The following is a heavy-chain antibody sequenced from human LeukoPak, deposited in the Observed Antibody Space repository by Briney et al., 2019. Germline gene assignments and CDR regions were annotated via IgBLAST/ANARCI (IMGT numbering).Heavy chain of an antibody. CDR3: ARLGYSYGYMYYFDY. Sequence: SETLSLTCTVSGGSISRYYWSWIRQPPGKGLEWIGYIYYSGSTNYNPSLKSRVTISVDTSKNQFSLKLSSVTAADTAVYYCARLGYSYGYMYYFDYWGQGTLVTVSS. D-gene: IGHD5-18*01. CDR2: IYYSGST. J-gene: IGHJ4*02. CDR1: GGSISRYY. V-gene: IGHV4-59*08.